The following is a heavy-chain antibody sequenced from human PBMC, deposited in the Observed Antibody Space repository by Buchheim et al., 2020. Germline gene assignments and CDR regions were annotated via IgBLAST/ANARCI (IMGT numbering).Heavy chain of an antibody. Sequence: QVQLVQSGAEVKKPGASVKVSCKASGYTFTGYYMHWVRQAPGQGLEWMGWINPNSGGTNYAKKFQGRVTMTRDTSLSTPHMELSRLRSADTAAYYCARDARPGIAAAGQNYGMDVWGQGTT. CDR1: GYTFTGYY. J-gene: IGHJ6*02. D-gene: IGHD6-13*01. V-gene: IGHV1-2*02. CDR2: INPNSGGT. CDR3: ARDARPGIAAAGQNYGMDV.